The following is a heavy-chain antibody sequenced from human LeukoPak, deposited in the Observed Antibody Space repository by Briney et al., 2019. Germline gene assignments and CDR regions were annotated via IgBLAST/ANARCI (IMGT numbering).Heavy chain of an antibody. V-gene: IGHV1-8*01. CDR2: MNPNSGNT. J-gene: IGHJ5*02. CDR3: AREGTNGVCCGKNWFDP. CDR1: GYTFTSYD. Sequence: GASVKVSCKASGYTFTSYDINWVRQATGQGLEWMGWMNPNSGNTGYAQKFQGRVTITADESTGTAYMELSSLRSEDTAVYYCAREGTNGVCCGKNWFDPWGQGTLVTVSS. D-gene: IGHD2-8*01.